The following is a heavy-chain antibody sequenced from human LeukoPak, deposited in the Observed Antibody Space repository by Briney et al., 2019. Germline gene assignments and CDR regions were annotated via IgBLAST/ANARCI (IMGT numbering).Heavy chain of an antibody. V-gene: IGHV3-7*01. CDR1: EFTFSSYW. J-gene: IGHJ4*02. D-gene: IGHD1-1*01. Sequence: PGGSLRLSCAASEFTFSSYWMSWFRQAPGKGLEWVANIKGDGSEKYYVDSVKGRFTISRDNAKNSLYLQMNSLRAEDTAVYYCARDGVVSLERPFDYWGQGTLVTVSS. CDR3: ARDGVVSLERPFDY. CDR2: IKGDGSEK.